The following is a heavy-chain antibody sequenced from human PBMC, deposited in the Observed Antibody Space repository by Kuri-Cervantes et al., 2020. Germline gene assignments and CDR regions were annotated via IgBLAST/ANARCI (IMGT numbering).Heavy chain of an antibody. D-gene: IGHD3-16*01. V-gene: IGHV3-21*03. CDR3: ARDVGGDEAFDI. J-gene: IGHJ3*02. Sequence: GGSLRLSCAASGFTFSSSWMHWVCQAPEKGLEWVSSISGSGINIYYGDSVRGRFTISRDNAKNLVFLQMNSLRAEDTALYYCARDVGGDEAFDIWGQGTMVTVSS. CDR1: GFTFSSSW. CDR2: ISGSGINI.